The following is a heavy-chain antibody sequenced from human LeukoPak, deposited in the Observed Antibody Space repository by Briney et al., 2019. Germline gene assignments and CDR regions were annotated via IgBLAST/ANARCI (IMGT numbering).Heavy chain of an antibody. CDR1: GFTVSSNY. CDR2: IYSGGST. Sequence: GGSLRLSCAASGFTVSSNYMNWVRQAPGKGLEWVSVIYSGGSTYYADSAKGGFTISRDNYKNTLYVQMNSMRAEDTVVYYCARSSRDVDAFDIWDQGTMVTVSS. V-gene: IGHV3-66*02. D-gene: IGHD5-24*01. CDR3: ARSSRDVDAFDI. J-gene: IGHJ3*02.